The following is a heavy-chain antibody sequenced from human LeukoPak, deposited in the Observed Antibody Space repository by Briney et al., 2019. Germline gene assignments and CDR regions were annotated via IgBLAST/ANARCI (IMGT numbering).Heavy chain of an antibody. Sequence: SETLSLTCTVSGGSISSSSCYWGWIRQPPGKGLEWIGSIYYSGSTYYNPSLKSRVTISVDTSKNQFSLKLSSVTAADTAVYYCAFVAVAGLHLVWGQGTLVTVSS. CDR3: AFVAVAGLHLV. V-gene: IGHV4-39*01. D-gene: IGHD6-19*01. J-gene: IGHJ4*02. CDR1: GGSISSSSCY. CDR2: IYYSGST.